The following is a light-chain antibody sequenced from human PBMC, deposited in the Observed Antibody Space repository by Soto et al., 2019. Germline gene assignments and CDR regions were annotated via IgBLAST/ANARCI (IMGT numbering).Light chain of an antibody. J-gene: IGKJ4*01. CDR3: QQRSSWPLS. V-gene: IGKV3-11*01. CDR1: QSVSNY. CDR2: DAS. Sequence: EIVLAQSPASLCLSPGGRATVACRASQSVSNYLAWYQQRRGQAPRLLIYDASNRATGIPARFSGSGSGTDFSLTISSLEPEDFAVYYCQQRSSWPLSFGGGTKVDIK.